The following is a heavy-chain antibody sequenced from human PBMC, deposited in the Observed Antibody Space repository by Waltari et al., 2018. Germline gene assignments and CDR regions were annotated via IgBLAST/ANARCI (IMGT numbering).Heavy chain of an antibody. CDR1: GYSISNGYY. J-gene: IGHJ4*02. D-gene: IGHD1-26*01. V-gene: IGHV4-38-2*02. CDR3: ARLGGTYFPFDY. Sequence: QVQLQESGPGLVKPSDTLSLTCSVSGYSISNGYYWAWIRQPPGKGLEWIGSIYHSGRTFYNLSLKSRVTISVDTSKNQFSLKLSSVTAADRAVYFCARLGGTYFPFDYWGQGALVTVSS. CDR2: IYHSGRT.